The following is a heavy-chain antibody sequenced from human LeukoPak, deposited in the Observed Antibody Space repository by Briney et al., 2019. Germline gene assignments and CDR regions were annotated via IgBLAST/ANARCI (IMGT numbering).Heavy chain of an antibody. CDR1: GFTFSNYN. J-gene: IGHJ4*02. D-gene: IGHD3-16*01. V-gene: IGHV3-64D*09. CDR3: VKDLTYTFDY. Sequence: GGSVRLSCSASGFTFSNYNMHWVRQSPGKGLEHVSIIGDTGGTTRYADSVKGRFSVSRDNSKNTLYLQMSSLRPDDTAIYYCVKDLTYTFDYWGQGTLVTVSS. CDR2: IGDTGGTT.